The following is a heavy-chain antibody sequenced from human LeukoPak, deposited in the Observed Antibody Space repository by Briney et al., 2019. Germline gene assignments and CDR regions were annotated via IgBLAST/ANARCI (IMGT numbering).Heavy chain of an antibody. D-gene: IGHD2-2*01. J-gene: IGHJ4*02. CDR2: ISDSGGSI. V-gene: IGHV3-23*01. Sequence: PGGSLRLSCAASGFTFSSYAMTWVRQAPGKGLEWVSIISDSGGSIYYTDSVKGRFTISRDNSKNTLYLQMNSLRAEDTAVYYCAKGGFVVLPAALGGFDNWGQGTLVTVSS. CDR1: GFTFSSYA. CDR3: AKGGFVVLPAALGGFDN.